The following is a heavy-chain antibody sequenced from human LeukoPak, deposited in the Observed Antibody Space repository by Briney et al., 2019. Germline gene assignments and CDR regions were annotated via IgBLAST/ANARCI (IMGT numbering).Heavy chain of an antibody. CDR2: IIPILGIA. D-gene: IGHD2-15*01. Sequence: GSSVKVSCKASGGTFSSYAISWLRQAPGQGLEWMGRIIPILGIANYAQKFQGRVTITADKSTSTAYMELSSLRSENTAVYYCASYCSGGSCYDDYWGQGTLVTVSS. V-gene: IGHV1-69*04. J-gene: IGHJ4*02. CDR3: ASYCSGGSCYDDY. CDR1: GGTFSSYA.